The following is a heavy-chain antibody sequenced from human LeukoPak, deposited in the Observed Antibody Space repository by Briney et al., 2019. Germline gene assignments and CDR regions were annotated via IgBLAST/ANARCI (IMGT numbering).Heavy chain of an antibody. CDR3: ARATVTTFPYYFDY. J-gene: IGHJ4*02. CDR1: GYSISSGYY. Sequence: ASETLSLTCTVSGYSISSGYYWGWIRQPPGKGLEWIGSIYHSGSTYYNPSLKSRVTISVDTSKNQFSLKLSSVTAADTAVYYCARATVTTFPYYFDYWGQGTLVTVSS. CDR2: IYHSGST. V-gene: IGHV4-38-2*02. D-gene: IGHD4-17*01.